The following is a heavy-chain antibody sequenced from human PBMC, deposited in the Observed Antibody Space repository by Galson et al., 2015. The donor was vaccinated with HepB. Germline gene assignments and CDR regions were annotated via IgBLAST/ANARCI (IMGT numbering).Heavy chain of an antibody. CDR2: INTNTGSP. J-gene: IGHJ3*02. Sequence: SVKVSCKASGYTFTTHAMNWVRQAPGQGLEWMGWINTNTGSPTHAQGFTGRFVFSLDTSVSTAYLQINSLKAEDTAVYYCARDTPVYCSGGNCYPLYGFDIWGQGTMVTVSS. CDR3: ARDTPVYCSGGNCYPLYGFDI. D-gene: IGHD2-15*01. CDR1: GYTFTTHA. V-gene: IGHV7-4-1*02.